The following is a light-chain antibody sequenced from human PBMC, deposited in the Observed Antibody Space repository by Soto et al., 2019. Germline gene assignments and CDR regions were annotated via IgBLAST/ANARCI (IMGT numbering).Light chain of an antibody. V-gene: IGLV2-11*01. J-gene: IGLJ3*02. CDR2: DVS. CDR3: CSYAGGNSWV. CDR1: SSDVAAYNY. Sequence: QSALTQPRSVSGSPGQSVTISCTGTSSDVAAYNYVSWYQQHPGKTPRLIIYDVSKWPSGVPDRFSGSKSGHTASLTISGLQVEDEADYYCCSYAGGNSWVFGGGTKLTVL.